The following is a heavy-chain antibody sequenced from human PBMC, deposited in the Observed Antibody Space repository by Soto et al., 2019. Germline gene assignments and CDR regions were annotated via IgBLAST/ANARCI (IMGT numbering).Heavy chain of an antibody. CDR2: IYYSGST. V-gene: IGHV4-61*01. Sequence: SETLSLTCTVSGGSVSSGSYYWSWIRQPPGKGLEWIGYIYYSGSTNYNPSLKRRVTISVDTSKNQFSLKLSSVTAADTAVNYGARGRELLDYWGQGTLVTVSS. CDR1: GGSVSSGSYY. J-gene: IGHJ4*02. CDR3: ARGRELLDY. D-gene: IGHD1-26*01.